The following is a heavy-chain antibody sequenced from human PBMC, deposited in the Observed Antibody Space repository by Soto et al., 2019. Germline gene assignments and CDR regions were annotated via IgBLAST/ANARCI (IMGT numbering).Heavy chain of an antibody. D-gene: IGHD3-3*01. CDR2: ISGSGGST. J-gene: IGHJ4*02. Sequence: EVQLLESGGGLVQPGGSLRLSCAASGFTFSSYAMSWVRQAPGKGLEWVSAISGSGGSTYYADSVKGRFTISRDNSKNTLYLQMNSLRSDDTAVYFCARGASDFWGGYPEIHFFDSWGQGTLVTVSS. V-gene: IGHV3-23*01. CDR1: GFTFSSYA. CDR3: ARGASDFWGGYPEIHFFDS.